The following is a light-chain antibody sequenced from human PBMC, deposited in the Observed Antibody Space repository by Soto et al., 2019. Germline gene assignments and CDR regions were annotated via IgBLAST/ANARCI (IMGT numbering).Light chain of an antibody. Sequence: QTVVTQEPSLSVSPGGTVTLTCGLRSGSVSTSYYPTWYQQTPGQAPRTLIYSTNTRSSGVPDRFSGSIRGNKAALTITGAQADDEAHYYCVLYMGSGVCVFRGGTKLTVL. CDR1: SGSVSTSYY. J-gene: IGLJ3*02. V-gene: IGLV8-61*01. CDR3: VLYMGSGVCV. CDR2: STN.